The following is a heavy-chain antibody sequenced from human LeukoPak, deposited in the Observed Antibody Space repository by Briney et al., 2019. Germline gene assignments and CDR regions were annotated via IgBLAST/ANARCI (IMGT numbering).Heavy chain of an antibody. CDR3: TFYGSNNDY. CDR2: SRRKVNNYAT. J-gene: IGHJ4*02. Sequence: GGSLRLSYAASGFIFTGSTVHWVRQASGKGLEWLGRSRRKVNNYATDYAASVKGRFTISRDESKNTAFLRMNSLRTEDTALYYCTFYGSNNDYWGQGTLVTVSS. D-gene: IGHD3-10*01. CDR1: GFIFTGST. V-gene: IGHV3-73*01.